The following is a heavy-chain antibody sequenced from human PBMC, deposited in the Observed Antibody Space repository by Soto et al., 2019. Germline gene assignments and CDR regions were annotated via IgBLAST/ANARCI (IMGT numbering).Heavy chain of an antibody. J-gene: IGHJ3*01. D-gene: IGHD5-18*01. V-gene: IGHV3-23*01. CDR2: MSATGGST. CDR3: AKSWGDTWQESAFDV. CDR1: GFGFSAYS. Sequence: ELQLLESGGDLIQPGGSLRLSCAASGFGFSAYSMSWVRQAPGKGLEWVSGMSATGGSTYYIDSGKGRFIISRDNSRKTLYLQMNSLRADDTAIYYCAKSWGDTWQESAFDVWGLGTMVTV.